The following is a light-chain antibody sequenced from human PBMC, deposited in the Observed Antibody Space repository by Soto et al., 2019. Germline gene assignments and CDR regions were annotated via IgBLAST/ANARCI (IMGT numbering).Light chain of an antibody. CDR1: LNIVDS. J-gene: IGKJ1*01. V-gene: IGKV1-39*01. CDR3: LQTYNLPRT. CDR2: GPS. Sequence: DIKMTQSPSSLSVSVGVRVTITCQLSLNIVDSLSWFQQKAALPPTQLIYGPSALPSGIPVRFSGSASGTDFTLTIRNMQREDFATYYSLQTYNLPRTFGQGTKVDIK.